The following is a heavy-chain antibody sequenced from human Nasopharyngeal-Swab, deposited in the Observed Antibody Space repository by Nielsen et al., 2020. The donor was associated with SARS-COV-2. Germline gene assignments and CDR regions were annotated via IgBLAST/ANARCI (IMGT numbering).Heavy chain of an antibody. Sequence: GESLKISCAASGFTFSSYSMNWVRQAPGKGLEWVSSISSSSSYIYYADSVKGRFTISRDNAKNSLYLQMNSLRAEDTAVYYCARGQVIAAAGTMRFDPWGQGTLVTVSS. D-gene: IGHD6-13*01. J-gene: IGHJ5*02. CDR2: ISSSSSYI. V-gene: IGHV3-21*01. CDR3: ARGQVIAAAGTMRFDP. CDR1: GFTFSSYS.